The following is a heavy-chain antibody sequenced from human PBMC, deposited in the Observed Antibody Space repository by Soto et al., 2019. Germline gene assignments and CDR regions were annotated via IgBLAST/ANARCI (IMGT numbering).Heavy chain of an antibody. Sequence: PSETLSLTCTVSGGSISSSSYYWGWIRQPPGKGLEWIGSIYYSGSTYYNPSLKSRVTISVDPSKNQFSLKLSSVTAADTAVYYCARVKRITMIVVVITTWADAFDIWGQGTMGTGSS. CDR2: IYYSGST. CDR3: ARVKRITMIVVVITTWADAFDI. V-gene: IGHV4-39*01. CDR1: GGSISSSSYY. J-gene: IGHJ3*02. D-gene: IGHD3-22*01.